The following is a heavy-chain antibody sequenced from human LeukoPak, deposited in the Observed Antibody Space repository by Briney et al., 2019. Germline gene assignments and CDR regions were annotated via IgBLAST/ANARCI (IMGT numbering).Heavy chain of an antibody. CDR2: LYHSGST. CDR3: AGDSGYSSGWYSNYYYYYMDV. Sequence: SETLSLTCTVSGYSISSGYYWGWIRQPPGKGLERIGSLYHSGSTYYNPSLKSRVTISVDTSKNQFSLKLSSVTAADTAVYYCAGDSGYSSGWYSNYYYYYMDVWGKGTTVTVSS. V-gene: IGHV4-38-2*02. D-gene: IGHD6-19*01. J-gene: IGHJ6*03. CDR1: GYSISSGYY.